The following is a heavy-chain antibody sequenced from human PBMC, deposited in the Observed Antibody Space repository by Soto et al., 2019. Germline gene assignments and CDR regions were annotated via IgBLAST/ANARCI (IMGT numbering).Heavy chain of an antibody. V-gene: IGHV3-23*05. J-gene: IGHJ4*02. CDR3: AKDTYSSSWYF. CDR1: GFTFTNYL. CDR2: IDKSGGDT. D-gene: IGHD2-2*01. Sequence: GGSLRLSCAASGFTFTNYLMTWVRQAPGKGLEWVSSIDKSGGDTYYADSVKGRFTISRDNSKNTLYLQMNGLRAGDTALYYCAKDTYSSSWYFWGQGTLVTVSS.